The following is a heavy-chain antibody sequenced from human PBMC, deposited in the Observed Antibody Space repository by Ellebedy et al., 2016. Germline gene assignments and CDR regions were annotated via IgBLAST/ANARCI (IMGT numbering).Heavy chain of an antibody. CDR1: GFTFSSYA. Sequence: GESLKISCAASGFTFSSYAMHWVRQAPGKGLEWVAVISYVGTNKYYADSVKGRFTISRDNSKNTLYLQMNSLRAEDTAVYYCAKDGGGGGNYPWGLMLDYWGQGTLVTVSS. V-gene: IGHV3-30-3*01. D-gene: IGHD1-26*01. CDR2: ISYVGTNK. J-gene: IGHJ4*02. CDR3: AKDGGGGGNYPWGLMLDY.